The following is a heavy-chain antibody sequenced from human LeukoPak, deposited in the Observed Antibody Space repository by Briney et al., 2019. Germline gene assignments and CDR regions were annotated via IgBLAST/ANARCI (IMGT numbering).Heavy chain of an antibody. Sequence: GRSLRLSCAASGFTFSSYGMHRVRQAPGKGLEWVAVISYDGSNKYYADSVKGRFTICRDNSKNTLYLQMNSLRAEDTAVYYCAKLYSSSSPFDSWGQGTLVTVPS. CDR2: ISYDGSNK. CDR1: GFTFSSYG. D-gene: IGHD6-13*01. CDR3: AKLYSSSSPFDS. V-gene: IGHV3-30*18. J-gene: IGHJ4*02.